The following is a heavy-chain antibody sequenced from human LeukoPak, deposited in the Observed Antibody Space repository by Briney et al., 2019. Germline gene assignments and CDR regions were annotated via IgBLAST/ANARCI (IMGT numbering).Heavy chain of an antibody. J-gene: IGHJ5*02. Sequence: PSETLSLTCAVYGGSFSGYYWSWIRQPPGKGLEWIGEINHSGSTNYNPSLKSRVTISVDTSKNQFSLKLSSVTAADTAVYYCARGLGKYYGSGSRSTYNWFDPWGQGTLVTVSS. CDR3: ARGLGKYYGSGSRSTYNWFDP. CDR2: INHSGST. D-gene: IGHD3-10*01. CDR1: GGSFSGYY. V-gene: IGHV4-34*01.